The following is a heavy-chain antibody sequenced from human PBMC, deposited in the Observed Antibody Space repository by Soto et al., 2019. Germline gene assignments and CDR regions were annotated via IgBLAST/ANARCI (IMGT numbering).Heavy chain of an antibody. D-gene: IGHD2-8*02. CDR2: IYYSGST. Sequence: SETLSLTCTVSGVSISGSRYYWGWIRQPPGRGMEWIGNIYYSGSTYYTPVLKSRVTLSVDTSKNQFSLNLNSVTSADTAVYYCARGVIPPSGYWIAYAMDVWGQGTTVTVSS. CDR1: GVSISGSRYY. CDR3: ARGVIPPSGYWIAYAMDV. J-gene: IGHJ6*02. V-gene: IGHV4-39*01.